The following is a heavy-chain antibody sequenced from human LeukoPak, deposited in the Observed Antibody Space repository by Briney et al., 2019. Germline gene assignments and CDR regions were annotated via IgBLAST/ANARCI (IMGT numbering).Heavy chain of an antibody. D-gene: IGHD3-3*01. CDR2: IYYSGST. V-gene: IGHV4-38-2*01. Sequence: SETLSLTCAVSGYSISSGYYWGWIRQPPGKGLEWIGSIYYSGSTYYNPSLKSRVTISVDTSKNQFSLKLSSVTAADTAVYYCARSFGVVFITNFDYWGQGTLVTVSS. CDR3: ARSFGVVFITNFDY. CDR1: GYSISSGYY. J-gene: IGHJ4*02.